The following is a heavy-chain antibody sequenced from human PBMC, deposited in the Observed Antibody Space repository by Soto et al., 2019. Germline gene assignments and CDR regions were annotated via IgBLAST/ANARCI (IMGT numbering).Heavy chain of an antibody. CDR1: GGSFKSGSYS. D-gene: IGHD3-3*01. V-gene: IGHV4-61*01. J-gene: IGHJ4*02. CDR2: VYHTGRT. CDR3: ARDFAYFDS. Sequence: SETLSLTCTVSGGSFKSGSYSWSWIRQPPGKGLEWIGYVYHTGRTSYNPSPKSRVSISMDTSKNQFSLNLDSVTAADTAVYFCARDFAYFDSWGQGALVTVSS.